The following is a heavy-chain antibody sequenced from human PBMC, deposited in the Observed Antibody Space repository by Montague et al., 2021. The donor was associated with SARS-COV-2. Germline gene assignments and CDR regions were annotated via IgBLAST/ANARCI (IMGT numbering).Heavy chain of an antibody. Sequence: SETLSLTCAVYGGSLSGYYWAWIRQTPGRGLEWIGEIYHGGNTXXXPSXXXRLTISVDTSKKQFSRNLSSVTTATTAVYYCARGADYDFWSGYLRYKWFDPWGLGTPVTVSS. CDR3: ARGADYDFWSGYLRYKWFDP. CDR2: IYHGGNT. D-gene: IGHD3-3*01. V-gene: IGHV4-34*01. CDR1: GGSLSGYY. J-gene: IGHJ5*02.